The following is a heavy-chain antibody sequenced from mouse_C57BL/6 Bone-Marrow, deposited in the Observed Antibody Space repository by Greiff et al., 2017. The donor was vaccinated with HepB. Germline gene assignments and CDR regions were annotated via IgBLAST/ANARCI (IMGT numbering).Heavy chain of an antibody. Sequence: QVHVKQSGPELVKPGASVKISCKASGYAFSSSWMNWVKQRPGKGLEWIGRIYPGDGDTNYNGKFKGKATLTADKSSSTAYMQLSSLTSEDSAVYFCAKFSTKVGVFAYWGQGTLVTVSA. J-gene: IGHJ3*01. CDR3: AKFSTKVGVFAY. V-gene: IGHV1-82*01. D-gene: IGHD1-1*01. CDR1: GYAFSSSW. CDR2: IYPGDGDT.